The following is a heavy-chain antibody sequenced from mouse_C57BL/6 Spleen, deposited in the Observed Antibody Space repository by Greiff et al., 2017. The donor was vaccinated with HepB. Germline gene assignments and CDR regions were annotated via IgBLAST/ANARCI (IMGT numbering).Heavy chain of an antibody. D-gene: IGHD1-1*01. J-gene: IGHJ4*01. CDR1: GYTFTSYW. CDR3: ARNGYYGSGGTAMDY. V-gene: IGHV1-64*01. CDR2: IHPNSGST. Sequence: QVQLQQPGAELVKPGASVKLSCKASGYTFTSYWMHWVKQRPGQGLEWIGMIHPNSGSTNYNEKFKSKATLTVDKSSSTAYMQLSSLTSEDSAVYYCARNGYYGSGGTAMDYWGQGTSVTVSS.